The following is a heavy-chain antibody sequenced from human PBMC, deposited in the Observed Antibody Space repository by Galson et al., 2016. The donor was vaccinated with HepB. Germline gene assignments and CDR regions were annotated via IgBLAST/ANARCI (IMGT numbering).Heavy chain of an antibody. Sequence: SLRLSCAASGFTFSTYGMHWVRQAPGKGLEWVALISYDGKSESYADSVKGRVTISRDNSMNTLYLQMHSLRGEDTAVYYCARELGAGYTTWFDTWGQGTLVTVSS. CDR3: ARELGAGYTTWFDT. V-gene: IGHV3-30*03. CDR1: GFTFSTYG. CDR2: ISYDGKSE. D-gene: IGHD1-1*01. J-gene: IGHJ5*02.